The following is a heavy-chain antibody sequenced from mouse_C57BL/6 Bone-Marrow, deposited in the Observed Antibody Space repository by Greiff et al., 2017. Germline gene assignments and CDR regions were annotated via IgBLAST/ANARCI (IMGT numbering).Heavy chain of an antibody. CDR2: IDPNSGGT. Sequence: QVQLKQPGAELVKPGASVKLSCKASGYTFTSYWMHWVKQRPGRGLEWIGRIDPNSGGTKYNEKFKSKATLTVDKPSSTAYMQLRSLTSEDSAVYDCARRGDYGSSYAMDYWGQGTSVTVSS. D-gene: IGHD1-1*01. CDR1: GYTFTSYW. J-gene: IGHJ4*01. V-gene: IGHV1-72*01. CDR3: ARRGDYGSSYAMDY.